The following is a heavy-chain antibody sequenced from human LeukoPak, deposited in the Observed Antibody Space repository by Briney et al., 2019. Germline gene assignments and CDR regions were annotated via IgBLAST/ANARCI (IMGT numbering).Heavy chain of an antibody. CDR2: IYYSGST. J-gene: IGHJ4*02. Sequence: PSETLSLTCTVSGGSISSYYWNWIRQPPGKGLERIGYIYYSGSTNYNPSLKSRVTISVDTSKNQYSLKLSSVTAADTAVYYCARETDGDYVYYFDYWGQGTLVTVSS. V-gene: IGHV4-59*01. CDR1: GGSISSYY. CDR3: ARETDGDYVYYFDY. D-gene: IGHD4-17*01.